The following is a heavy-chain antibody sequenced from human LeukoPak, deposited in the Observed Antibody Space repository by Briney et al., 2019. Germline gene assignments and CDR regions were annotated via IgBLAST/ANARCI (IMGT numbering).Heavy chain of an antibody. J-gene: IGHJ4*02. CDR2: IYYSGST. V-gene: IGHV4-59*01. Sequence: LETLSLTCTVSGGSISSYYWSWIRQPPGKGLEWIGYIYYSGSTNYNPSLKSRVTISVDTSKNQFSLKLSSVTAADTAVYYCARDQGADYFGSGSYYLGYWGQGTLVTVSS. CDR1: GGSISSYY. D-gene: IGHD3-10*01. CDR3: ARDQGADYFGSGSYYLGY.